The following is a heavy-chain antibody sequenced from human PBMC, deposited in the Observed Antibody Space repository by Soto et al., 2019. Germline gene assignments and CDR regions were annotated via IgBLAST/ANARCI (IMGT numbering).Heavy chain of an antibody. Sequence: QITLKESGPTLVKPTQTLTLTCTFSGFSLSTSGVGVGWIRQPPGKALEWLALIYWDDDKRYSPSLKSRRTITKYTSKNQVVLTMTNMDPVDTATYYCAHSRVTTPFDYWGQGTLVTVSS. V-gene: IGHV2-5*02. CDR1: GFSLSTSGVG. D-gene: IGHD4-17*01. CDR2: IYWDDDK. J-gene: IGHJ4*02. CDR3: AHSRVTTPFDY.